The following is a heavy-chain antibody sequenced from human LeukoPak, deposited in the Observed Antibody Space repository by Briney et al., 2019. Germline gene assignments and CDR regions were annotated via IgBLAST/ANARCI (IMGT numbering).Heavy chain of an antibody. CDR3: ARDLGY. CDR2: ISYDGSNK. Sequence: PGRSLRLSCAASGFSFNNFAMHWVRQAPGKGLEWVAVISYDGSNKYYADSVKGRFTISRDNSKNTLYLQMNSLRAEDTAVYYCARDLGYWGQGTLVTVSS. J-gene: IGHJ4*02. V-gene: IGHV3-30-3*01. CDR1: GFSFNNFA.